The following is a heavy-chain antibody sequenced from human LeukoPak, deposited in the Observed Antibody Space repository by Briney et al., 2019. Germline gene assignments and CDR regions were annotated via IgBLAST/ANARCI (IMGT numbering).Heavy chain of an antibody. Sequence: SETLSLTCAVYGGSFSGYYWSWIRQPPGKGLEWIGEINHSGSTNYNPSLKSRVTISVDTSKNQFSLKLSSVTAADTAVYYCARVGVRHYYDSSALDYWGQGTLVNVSS. D-gene: IGHD3-22*01. CDR2: INHSGST. J-gene: IGHJ4*02. V-gene: IGHV4-34*01. CDR3: ARVGVRHYYDSSALDY. CDR1: GGSFSGYY.